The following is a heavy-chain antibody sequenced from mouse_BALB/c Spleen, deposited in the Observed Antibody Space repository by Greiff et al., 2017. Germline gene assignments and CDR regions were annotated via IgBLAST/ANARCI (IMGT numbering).Heavy chain of an antibody. Sequence: EVKLVESGGGLVKPGGSLKLSCAASGFTFSDYYMYWVRQTPEKRLEWVATISDGGSYTYYPDSVKGRFTISRDNAKNNLYLQMSSLKSEDTAMYYCARALYGNYGYAMDYWGQGTSVTVSS. V-gene: IGHV5-4*02. D-gene: IGHD2-1*01. CDR2: ISDGGSYT. CDR3: ARALYGNYGYAMDY. J-gene: IGHJ4*01. CDR1: GFTFSDYY.